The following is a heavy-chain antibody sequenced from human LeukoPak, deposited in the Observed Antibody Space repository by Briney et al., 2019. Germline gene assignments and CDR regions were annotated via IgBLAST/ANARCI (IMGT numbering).Heavy chain of an antibody. CDR1: GCTFSSYN. CDR2: ISSSSSYI. V-gene: IGHV3-21*04. Sequence: GGSLRLSCAPSGCTFSSYNMNWVRQAPGKGLEWVSSISSSSSYISYADSVKGRFTISRDHAKNSLYLQMNSLRAEDTALYYCAKSMVAYCGGDCPDAFDIWGQGTMVTVSS. D-gene: IGHD2-21*02. J-gene: IGHJ3*02. CDR3: AKSMVAYCGGDCPDAFDI.